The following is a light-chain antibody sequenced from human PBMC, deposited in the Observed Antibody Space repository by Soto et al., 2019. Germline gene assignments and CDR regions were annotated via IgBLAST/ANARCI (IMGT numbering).Light chain of an antibody. V-gene: IGLV1-47*01. CDR2: RNN. CDR3: AAWDDSLSGRL. Sequence: QSVLTQPPSASGTPGQRVTISCSGSSSNIGDNYVYWHQQLPGTAPKLLIYRNNQRPSGVPDRFSGSKSGTSASLAISGLRSEDEADYYCAAWDDSLSGRLFGGGTKLTVL. J-gene: IGLJ2*01. CDR1: SSNIGDNY.